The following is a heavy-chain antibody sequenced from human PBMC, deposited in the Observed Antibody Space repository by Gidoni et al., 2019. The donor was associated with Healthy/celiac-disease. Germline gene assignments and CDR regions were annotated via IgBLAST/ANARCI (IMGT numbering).Heavy chain of an antibody. CDR3: AKSAMALYYYYGMDV. J-gene: IGHJ6*02. V-gene: IGHV3-23*01. Sequence: EVQLLESGGGLVQPGGSLRLSCAASGFTFRSYAMSWVRQAQGKGLGGVSAISGSGGSTYYADAVKVRFTISRDNSKNTLYLQMNSLRAEDTAVYYCAKSAMALYYYYGMDVWGQGTTVTVSS. CDR2: ISGSGGST. CDR1: GFTFRSYA. D-gene: IGHD6-19*01.